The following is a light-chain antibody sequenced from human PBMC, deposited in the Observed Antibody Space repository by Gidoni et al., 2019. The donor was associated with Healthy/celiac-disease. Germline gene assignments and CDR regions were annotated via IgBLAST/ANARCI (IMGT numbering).Light chain of an antibody. J-gene: IGKJ4*01. CDR2: GAS. Sequence: EIVMTQSPATLSVSPGERATLSFRASQSVSSNFAWYQQKPGQAPRLLIYGASTRATGIPARFSGSGSGTEFTLTISSLQSEDFAVYYCQQYNNWPLTFXGXTKVEIK. CDR3: QQYNNWPLT. V-gene: IGKV3-15*01. CDR1: QSVSSN.